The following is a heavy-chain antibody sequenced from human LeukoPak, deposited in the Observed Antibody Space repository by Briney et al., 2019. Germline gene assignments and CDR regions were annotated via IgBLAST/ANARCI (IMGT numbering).Heavy chain of an antibody. V-gene: IGHV1-2*02. J-gene: IGHJ4*02. D-gene: IGHD5-12*01. Sequence: ASVKVSCKASGYTFTGYYMHWVRQAPGQGLEWMGWINPNSGGTNYAQKFQGRVTMTRDTSISTAYMQLSRLRSDDTAVYYCARDSSAITWRLATSNRPVYWGQGTLVTVSS. CDR2: INPNSGGT. CDR3: ARDSSAITWRLATSNRPVY. CDR1: GYTFTGYY.